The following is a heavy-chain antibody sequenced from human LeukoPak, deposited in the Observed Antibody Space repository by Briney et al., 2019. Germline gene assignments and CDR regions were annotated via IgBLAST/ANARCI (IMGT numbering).Heavy chain of an antibody. CDR2: IKQDGSEK. Sequence: GGSLRLSCVASGFSFNSYQMTWVRQAPGKGVEWVANIKQDGSEKQYVDSVKGRFAISRDNAKKSLYLQIDTLRAEDTAVYYCVRGPYIAATSYWGQGTLVTVSS. CDR1: GFSFNSYQ. D-gene: IGHD6-25*01. J-gene: IGHJ4*02. V-gene: IGHV3-7*03. CDR3: VRGPYIAATSY.